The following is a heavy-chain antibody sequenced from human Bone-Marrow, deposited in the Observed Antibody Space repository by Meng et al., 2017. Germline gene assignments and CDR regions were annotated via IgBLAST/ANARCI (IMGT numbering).Heavy chain of an antibody. CDR1: GGSISSYY. V-gene: IGHV4-59*01. J-gene: IGHJ4*02. D-gene: IGHD5-18*01. Sequence: SETLSLTCTVSGGSISSYYWSWIRQPPGKGLEWIGYIYYSGSTNYNPSLKSRVTISVDTSKNQFSLKLSSVTAADTAVYYCASSVDTAMVMDINFDYWGQGTLVTVSS. CDR2: IYYSGST. CDR3: ASSVDTAMVMDINFDY.